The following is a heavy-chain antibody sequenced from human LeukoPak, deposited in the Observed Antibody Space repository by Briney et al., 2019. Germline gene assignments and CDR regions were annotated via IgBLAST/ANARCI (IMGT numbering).Heavy chain of an antibody. CDR3: AREHSSSGWGYLDY. J-gene: IGHJ4*02. CDR2: ITNRGSGSTI. CDR1: GFTFSSYE. Sequence: GGSLRLSCAASGFTFSSYEMNWVRQAPGKGLEWVSYITNRGSGSTIYYAGSVKGRFTVSRDDAKNSLYLQMNSLRVEDTAVYYCAREHSSSGWGYLDYWGQGALVTVSS. V-gene: IGHV3-48*03. D-gene: IGHD6-25*01.